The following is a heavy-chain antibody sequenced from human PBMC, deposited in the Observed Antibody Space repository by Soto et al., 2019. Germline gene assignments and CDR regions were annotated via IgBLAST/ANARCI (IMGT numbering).Heavy chain of an antibody. D-gene: IGHD4-17*01. CDR1: GFVFSSYA. CDR2: ISHDGSDR. J-gene: IGHJ1*01. CDR3: VKGGTTVTARGFFQR. V-gene: IGHV3-30*18. Sequence: GGSLRLSCVSSGFVFSSYAMHWVRQAPGKGLEWVAVISHDGSDRYYADSVKGRLTISRDNSKNTLYLQMNSLKPEDTGIYYCVKGGTTVTARGFFQRWGQGTLVTVSS.